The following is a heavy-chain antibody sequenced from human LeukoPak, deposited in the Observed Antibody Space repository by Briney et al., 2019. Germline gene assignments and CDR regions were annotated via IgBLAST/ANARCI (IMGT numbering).Heavy chain of an antibody. CDR3: AGYYDSLLAFDI. V-gene: IGHV4-34*01. CDR1: GGSFSGYY. D-gene: IGHD3-22*01. J-gene: IGHJ3*02. Sequence: SETLSLTCAVYGGSFSGYYWSWIRQPPGKGLEWIGEINHSGSTNYNPSLKSRVTISVDTSKNQFSLKLSSVTAADTAVYYCAGYYDSLLAFDIWGQGTMVTVSS. CDR2: INHSGST.